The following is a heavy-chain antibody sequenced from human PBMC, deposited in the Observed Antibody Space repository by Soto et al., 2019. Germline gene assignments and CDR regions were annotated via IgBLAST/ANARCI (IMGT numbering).Heavy chain of an antibody. V-gene: IGHV3-33*01. J-gene: IGHJ4*02. CDR1: GFTFSSYG. CDR2: IWYDGSNK. D-gene: IGHD2-8*01. CDR3: PRDKSTNGIDY. Sequence: GWSLRLSCAASGFTFSSYGMHWVRQAPGKGLEWVAVIWYDGSNKYYADSVKGRFTISRDNSKNTLYLQMNSLRAEDTAVYYCPRDKSTNGIDYWGQGTLVTVSS.